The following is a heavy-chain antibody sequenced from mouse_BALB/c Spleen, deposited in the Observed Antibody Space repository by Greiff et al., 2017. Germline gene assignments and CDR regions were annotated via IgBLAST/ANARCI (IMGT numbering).Heavy chain of an antibody. J-gene: IGHJ1*01. CDR2: ISYSGST. CDR1: GDSITSGY. D-gene: IGHD1-1*01. V-gene: IGHV3-8*02. CDR3: ARGFTTVVAWYFDV. Sequence: DVKLQESGPSLVKPSQTLSLTCSVTGDSITSGYWNWIRKFPGNKLEYMGYISYSGSTYYNPSLKSRISITRDTSKNQYYLQLNSVTTEDTATYYCARGFTTVVAWYFDVWGAGTTVTVSS.